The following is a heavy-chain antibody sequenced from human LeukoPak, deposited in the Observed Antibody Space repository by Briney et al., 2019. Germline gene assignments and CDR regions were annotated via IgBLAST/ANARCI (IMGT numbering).Heavy chain of an antibody. CDR3: GNFDF. CDR1: GGSIRSSRYY. V-gene: IGHV4-39*01. CDR2: IYSNGGT. J-gene: IGHJ3*01. Sequence: SETLSLTCTVSGGSIRSSRYYWGWIRQPPGKRLEWIGSIYSNGGTYYNPSLRSRVTMSVDTSKNQFSLKLTSVTAAETAVYYCGNFDFWGQGTMVIVSS.